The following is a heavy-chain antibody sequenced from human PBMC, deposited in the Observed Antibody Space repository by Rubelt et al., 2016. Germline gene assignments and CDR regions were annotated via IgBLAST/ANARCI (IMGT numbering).Heavy chain of an antibody. J-gene: IGHJ5*02. Sequence: QVQLQQWGAGLLKPSETLSLTCAVYGGSISNNNWWNWVRQPPGQGLEWIGTIYYGGTTYYSPSLKSRVTISLDTSKNQFSLKVRSVTAADTAVYYCARQDVILEWLSSVFDPWGQGTLVTVSS. CDR2: IYYGGTT. CDR3: ARQDVILEWLSSVFDP. V-gene: IGHV4-4*02. D-gene: IGHD3-3*01. CDR1: GGSISNNNW.